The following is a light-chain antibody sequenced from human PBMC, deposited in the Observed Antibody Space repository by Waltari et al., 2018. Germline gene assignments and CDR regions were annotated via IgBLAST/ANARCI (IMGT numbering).Light chain of an antibody. Sequence: NELTQPPSVSVSPGQTARITCPGEALPTKYASWYQQKSGQAPVLVIYEDITRPSGIPERFSGSSSGTVATLTISGAQVEDEADYYCHSLNSVGNGYVFGTGTKFTVL. CDR2: EDI. CDR3: HSLNSVGNGYV. J-gene: IGLJ1*01. V-gene: IGLV3-10*01. CDR1: ALPTKY.